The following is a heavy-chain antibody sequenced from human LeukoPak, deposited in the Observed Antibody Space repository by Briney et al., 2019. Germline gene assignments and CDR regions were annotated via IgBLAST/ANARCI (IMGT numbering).Heavy chain of an antibody. Sequence: SVKVSCKASGGTISSYAISRVRQAPGQGLEWMGRIIPILGTANYAQKFQGRVTITADKSTGTAYMALSSLRSEDTAVYYCARTYCSGGSCYSRWFDPWGQGTLVTVSS. J-gene: IGHJ5*02. CDR3: ARTYCSGGSCYSRWFDP. D-gene: IGHD2-15*01. CDR1: GGTISSYA. CDR2: IIPILGTA. V-gene: IGHV1-69*04.